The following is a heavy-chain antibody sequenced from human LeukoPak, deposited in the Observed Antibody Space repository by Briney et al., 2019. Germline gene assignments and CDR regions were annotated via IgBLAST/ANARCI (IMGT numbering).Heavy chain of an antibody. V-gene: IGHV4-59*01. D-gene: IGHD1-1*01. CDR2: IYYSGST. CDR1: GGSISSYY. CDR3: ARGNWNEMWAFDI. J-gene: IGHJ3*02. Sequence: SETLSLTCTVSGGSISSYYWSWLRQPPGKGLEWIGYIYYSGSTNYNPSLKSRVTISVDTSKNQFSLKLSSVTAADTAVYYCARGNWNEMWAFDIWGQGTMVTVSS.